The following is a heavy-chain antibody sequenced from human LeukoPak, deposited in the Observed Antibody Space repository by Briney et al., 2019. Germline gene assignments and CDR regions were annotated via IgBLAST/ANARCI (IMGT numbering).Heavy chain of an antibody. J-gene: IGHJ4*02. CDR2: ISGSGGST. V-gene: IGHV3-23*01. CDR1: GFTFSSYA. D-gene: IGHD3-10*01. CDR3: AKWLGGWFLSSMHYFDY. Sequence: GGSLRLSCAASGFTFSSYAMSWVRQAPGKGLEWVSAISGSGGSTYYADSVKGRFTISRDNSKNTLYLQMNSLRAEDTAVYYCAKWLGGWFLSSMHYFDYWGQGTLVTVSS.